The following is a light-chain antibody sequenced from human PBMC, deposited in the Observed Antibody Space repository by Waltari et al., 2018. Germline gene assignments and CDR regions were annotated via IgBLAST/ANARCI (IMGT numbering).Light chain of an antibody. Sequence: SYVLTQPPSVSVAPGKTARITCGGNNIGSKSVHWYQQQPGQAPVLVIYDDSDRPSGSPERFAGSNSGNTATLTINRVEAGDEADYYCQVWDSSSDHWVFGGGTKLTVL. J-gene: IGLJ3*02. V-gene: IGLV3-21*04. CDR2: DDS. CDR3: QVWDSSSDHWV. CDR1: NIGSKS.